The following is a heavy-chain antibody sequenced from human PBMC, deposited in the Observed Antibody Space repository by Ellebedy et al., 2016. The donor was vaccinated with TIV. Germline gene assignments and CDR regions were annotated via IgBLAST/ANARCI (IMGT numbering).Heavy chain of an antibody. CDR3: VTELRGSFHN. Sequence: GESLKISCAASGFTFSSYAMSWVRQAPGKGLEWVSTISNTGSRTYYADSVEGRFIISRDNSKKTLYLQMNSLNTEDTAEYYCVTELRGSFHNWGQGALVSVSS. D-gene: IGHD3-10*01. V-gene: IGHV3-23*01. CDR1: GFTFSSYA. CDR2: ISNTGSRT. J-gene: IGHJ4*02.